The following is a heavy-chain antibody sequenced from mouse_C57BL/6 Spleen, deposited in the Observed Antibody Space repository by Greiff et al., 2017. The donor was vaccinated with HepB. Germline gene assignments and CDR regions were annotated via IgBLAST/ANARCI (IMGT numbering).Heavy chain of an antibody. CDR3: ARYASSYPYFDY. CDR1: GYAFSSYW. V-gene: IGHV1-80*01. D-gene: IGHD1-1*01. J-gene: IGHJ2*01. CDR2: IYPGDGDT. Sequence: QVQLKQSGAELVKPGASVKISCKASGYAFSSYWMNWVKQRPGKGLEWIGQIYPGDGDTNYNGKFKGKATLTADKSSSTAYMQLSSLTSEDSAVYFCARYASSYPYFDYWGQGTTLTVSS.